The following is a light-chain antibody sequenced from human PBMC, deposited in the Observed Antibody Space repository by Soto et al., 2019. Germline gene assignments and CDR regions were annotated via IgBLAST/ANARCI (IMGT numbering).Light chain of an antibody. Sequence: QLVLTQSPSASASLGASVKLTCTLSSGHSSFAIAWHQQQPEKGPRYLMKVESDGRLNKGDGIPDRFSGSSSGAERYLTISSLQSEDEADYYCQTWGTGIVFGGGTKLTVL. J-gene: IGLJ2*01. V-gene: IGLV4-69*01. CDR1: SGHSSFA. CDR2: VESDGRL. CDR3: QTWGTGIV.